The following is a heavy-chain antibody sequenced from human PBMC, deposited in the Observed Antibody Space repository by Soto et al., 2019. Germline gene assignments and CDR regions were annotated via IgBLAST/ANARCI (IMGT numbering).Heavy chain of an antibody. J-gene: IGHJ6*02. V-gene: IGHV3-73*01. D-gene: IGHD5-18*01. CDR1: GFTFSGSA. CDR2: IRSKANSYAT. CDR3: TRATGFSYGDYYDYDGMDV. Sequence: PGGSLCLTCAASGFTFSGSALHWVRQASGKGLEWVGRIRSKANSYATAYADSGKGSFTSSRDEAKITTYLQMNSLRSEDTAVYDSTRATGFSYGDYYDYDGMDVWGQGTTVTVSS.